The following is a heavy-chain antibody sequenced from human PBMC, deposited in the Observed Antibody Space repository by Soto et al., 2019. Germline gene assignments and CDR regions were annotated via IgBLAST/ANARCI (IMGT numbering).Heavy chain of an antibody. Sequence: QVQLVQSGAEVKKPGASVKVSCKASGYTFTSYDINWVRQATGQGLEWMGWMNPNSGNTGYAQKFQGRVTMTRNTSISTAYMELSSLRSEDTAVYYCARLRGYLRGRYYYGMDVWGQGTTVTVSS. CDR2: MNPNSGNT. J-gene: IGHJ6*02. CDR1: GYTFTSYD. D-gene: IGHD3-10*01. CDR3: ARLRGYLRGRYYYGMDV. V-gene: IGHV1-8*01.